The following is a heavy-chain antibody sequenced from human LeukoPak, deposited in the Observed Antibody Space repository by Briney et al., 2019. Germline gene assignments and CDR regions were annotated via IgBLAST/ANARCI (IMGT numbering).Heavy chain of an antibody. V-gene: IGHV4-39*07. CDR2: IYYSGST. J-gene: IGHJ3*02. Sequence: PSETLSLTCTVSGGSISSSSYYWGWIRQPPGKGLEWIGSIYYSGSTYYNPSLKGRVTISVDTSKNQFSLKLSSVTAADTAVYYCARIQTVAEYDAFDIWGQGTMVTVSS. CDR1: GGSISSSSYY. CDR3: ARIQTVAEYDAFDI. D-gene: IGHD6-19*01.